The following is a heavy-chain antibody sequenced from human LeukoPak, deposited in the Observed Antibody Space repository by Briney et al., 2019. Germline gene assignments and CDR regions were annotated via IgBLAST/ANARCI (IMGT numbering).Heavy chain of an antibody. CDR2: IWYDGSNK. J-gene: IGHJ4*02. D-gene: IGHD3-10*01. V-gene: IGHV3-33*06. CDR3: AKGGYYGSGSTPDY. Sequence: GGSLRLSCAASGFTFSSYGMHCVRQAPGKGLEWVAVIWYDGSNKYYADSVKGRFTISRDNSKNTLYLQMNSPRAEDTAVYYCAKGGYYGSGSTPDYWGQGTLVTVSS. CDR1: GFTFSSYG.